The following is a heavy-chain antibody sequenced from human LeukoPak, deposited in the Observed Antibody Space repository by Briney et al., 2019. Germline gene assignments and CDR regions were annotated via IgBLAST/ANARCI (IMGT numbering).Heavy chain of an antibody. Sequence: PSETLSLTCTVSGDSIRSFFWSWIRQPAGKGLEWIGRVYASGTTNYNPSLKSRVTMSVDTSKNQLSLKVTSVTAADTAVYYCTRSNYPYYYYYMDVWGKGTTVTVSS. CDR2: VYASGTT. V-gene: IGHV4-4*07. D-gene: IGHD5-24*01. CDR1: GDSIRSFF. CDR3: TRSNYPYYYYYMDV. J-gene: IGHJ6*03.